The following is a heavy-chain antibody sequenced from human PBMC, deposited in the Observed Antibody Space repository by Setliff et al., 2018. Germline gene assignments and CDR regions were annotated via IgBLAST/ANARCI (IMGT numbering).Heavy chain of an antibody. CDR2: INHSGST. D-gene: IGHD3-10*01. J-gene: IGHJ4*02. Sequence: SETLSLTCTVSGGSVGNSYYYWNWIRQPPGKGLEWIGEINHSGSTNYNPSLKSRVTISVDTSKNQFSLKLSSVTAADTAVYYCARAGYYGSGTYTLWGQGTLVTVSS. CDR1: GGSVGNSYYY. CDR3: ARAGYYGSGTYTL. V-gene: IGHV4-39*01.